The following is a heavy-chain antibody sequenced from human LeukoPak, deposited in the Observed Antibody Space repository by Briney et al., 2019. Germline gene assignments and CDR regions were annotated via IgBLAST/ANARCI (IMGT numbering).Heavy chain of an antibody. Sequence: SETLSLTCTVSGGSISSYYWSWIRQPAGKGLEWIGLIYTSGSTNYNPSLKSRVTMSVDTSKNQFSLKLSSVTAADTAVYYCAREGGEYDILTGLFGYFDYWGQGTLVTVSS. J-gene: IGHJ4*02. D-gene: IGHD3-9*01. CDR2: IYTSGST. V-gene: IGHV4-4*07. CDR3: AREGGEYDILTGLFGYFDY. CDR1: GGSISSYY.